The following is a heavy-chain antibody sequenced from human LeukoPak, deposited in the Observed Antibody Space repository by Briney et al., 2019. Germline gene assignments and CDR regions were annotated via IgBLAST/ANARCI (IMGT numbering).Heavy chain of an antibody. CDR2: ISSSGSTI. J-gene: IGHJ4*02. Sequence: GGSPRLFCAASGFTFSSYEMNWVRQAPGKGLEWVSYISSSGSTIYYADSVKGRFTISRDNAKNSLYLQMNSPRAEDTAVYYCASDLTSSGWNGFDYWGQGTLVTVSS. CDR3: ASDLTSSGWNGFDY. D-gene: IGHD6-19*01. V-gene: IGHV3-48*03. CDR1: GFTFSSYE.